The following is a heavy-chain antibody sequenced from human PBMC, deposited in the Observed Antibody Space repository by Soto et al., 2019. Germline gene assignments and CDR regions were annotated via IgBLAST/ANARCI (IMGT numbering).Heavy chain of an antibody. Sequence: ASVKVSCKASGYIFTSYSIHWVYQAPGRGLQWVGWINTDNGDTKYSQKFQDRVTISRDTSATTAYMELNSLTSEDTAVYYCARGDYDLSTGYSYYYGMDVWGQGTAVTVSS. V-gene: IGHV1-3*04. D-gene: IGHD3-9*01. J-gene: IGHJ6*02. CDR3: ARGDYDLSTGYSYYYGMDV. CDR2: INTDNGDT. CDR1: GYIFTSYS.